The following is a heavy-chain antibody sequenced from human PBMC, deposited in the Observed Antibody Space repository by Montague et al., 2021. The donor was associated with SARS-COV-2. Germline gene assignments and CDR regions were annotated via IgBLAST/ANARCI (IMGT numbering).Heavy chain of an antibody. CDR3: ARDPSFGSSWAYYYYGMDV. Sequence: SVKVSCKASGYTFTSYAMNWVRQAPGQGLEWMGWINTNTGNPTYAQGFTGRFVFSLDTSVSTAYLQISSLKAEDTAVYYCARDPSFGSSWAYYYYGMDVWGQGTTVTVSS. D-gene: IGHD6-13*01. CDR2: INTNTGNP. CDR1: GYTFTSYA. J-gene: IGHJ6*02. V-gene: IGHV7-4-1*02.